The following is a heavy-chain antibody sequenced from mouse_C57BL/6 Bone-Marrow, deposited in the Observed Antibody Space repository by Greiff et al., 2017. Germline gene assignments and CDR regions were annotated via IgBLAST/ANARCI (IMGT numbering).Heavy chain of an antibody. CDR3: ARHRIYYDYGWFAY. CDR1: GFTFSDYG. CDR2: ISSGSSTI. D-gene: IGHD2-4*01. J-gene: IGHJ3*01. V-gene: IGHV5-17*01. Sequence: EVKVVESGGGLVKPGGSLKLSCAASGFTFSDYGMHWVRQAPEKGLEWVAYISSGSSTIYYADTVKGRFTISRDNAKNTLFLQMTSLRSEDTAMYYCARHRIYYDYGWFAYWGQGTLVTVSA.